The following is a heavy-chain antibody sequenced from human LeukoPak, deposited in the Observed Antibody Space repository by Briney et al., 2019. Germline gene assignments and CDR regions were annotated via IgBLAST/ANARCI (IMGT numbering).Heavy chain of an antibody. CDR1: GFTFSSYN. CDR2: ISSSSSTI. D-gene: IGHD3-10*01. J-gene: IGHJ4*02. Sequence: GGSLRLSCAASGFTFSSYNMNWVRQAPGKGLEWVSYISSSSSTIYYADSVKGRFTISRDNAKNSLYLQMNSLRAEDTAVYYCARXXGHPPTHSFGDGSAYWGQGTLVTVSS. V-gene: IGHV3-48*01. CDR3: ARXXGHPPTHSFGDGSAY.